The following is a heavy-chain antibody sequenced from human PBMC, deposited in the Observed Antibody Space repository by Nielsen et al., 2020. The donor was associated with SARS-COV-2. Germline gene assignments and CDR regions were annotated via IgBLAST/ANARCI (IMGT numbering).Heavy chain of an antibody. CDR1: GFTFDDYG. CDR3: ARAPDILTGYSQLDY. CDR2: INWNGGST. D-gene: IGHD3-9*01. Sequence: GESLKISCAASGFTFDDYGMSWVRQAPGKGLEWVFGINWNGGSTGYADSVKGRFTISRDNAKNSLYLQMNSLRAEDTALYHCARAPDILTGYSQLDYWGQGTLVTVSS. J-gene: IGHJ4*02. V-gene: IGHV3-20*01.